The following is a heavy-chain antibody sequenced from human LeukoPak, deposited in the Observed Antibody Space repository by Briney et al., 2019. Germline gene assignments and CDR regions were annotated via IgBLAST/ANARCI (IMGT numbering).Heavy chain of an antibody. V-gene: IGHV3-15*01. D-gene: IGHD2-8*02. J-gene: IGHJ3*01. CDR3: SRTSGGPWV. CDR2: IKSNTDGGTT. CDR1: GFSFSNAW. Sequence: PGGSLRLSCAASGFSFSNAWMNWVRQAPGKGLEWVGLIKSNTDGGTTDYAAPVKGRFTISRDDSENTLYLQMNSLKIEDTAVYYCSRTSGGPWVWGQGTMVTVSS.